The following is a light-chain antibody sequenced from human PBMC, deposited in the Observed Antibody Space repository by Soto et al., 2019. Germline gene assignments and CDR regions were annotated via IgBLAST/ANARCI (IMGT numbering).Light chain of an antibody. J-gene: IGKJ3*01. CDR3: QQRSNWPPG. CDR2: GAS. CDR1: QSVTRNY. V-gene: IGKV3D-20*02. Sequence: EIVLTQSPGTLSLSQGERATLPCRASQSVTRNYLAWYQQKPGQAPRLLIYGASNRATGIPDRFSGSASGTDFTLTISRLEPEDFAVYYCQQRSNWPPGFGPGTKVDIK.